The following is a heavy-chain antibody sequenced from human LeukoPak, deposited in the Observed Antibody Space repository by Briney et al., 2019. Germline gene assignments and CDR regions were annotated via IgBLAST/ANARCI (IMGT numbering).Heavy chain of an antibody. Sequence: GGSLRLSCAASGFTFSSYAMSWVRQAPGKGLEWVSAISGSGGSTYYADSVKGRFTISRDNSKNTLYLQMNSLRAEDTAVYYCAKGVVVAGFSDFDYWGQGTLVTVSA. CDR2: ISGSGGST. D-gene: IGHD6-19*01. CDR3: AKGVVVAGFSDFDY. J-gene: IGHJ4*02. V-gene: IGHV3-23*01. CDR1: GFTFSSYA.